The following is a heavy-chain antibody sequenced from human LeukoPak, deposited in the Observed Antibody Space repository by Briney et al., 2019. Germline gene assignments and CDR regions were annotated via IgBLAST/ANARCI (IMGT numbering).Heavy chain of an antibody. D-gene: IGHD5-24*01. V-gene: IGHV1-46*02. J-gene: IGHJ5*02. Sequence: ASVTVSCTASGYTFNTYYIHWVRQAQGQGLEWMGVINPSGDFTSYAQNFQGRVTITRDTSTSTVYMELSSLRPEDTAVYYCARELKDGYKDWFDPWGQGTLVTVSS. CDR2: INPSGDFT. CDR1: GYTFNTYY. CDR3: ARELKDGYKDWFDP.